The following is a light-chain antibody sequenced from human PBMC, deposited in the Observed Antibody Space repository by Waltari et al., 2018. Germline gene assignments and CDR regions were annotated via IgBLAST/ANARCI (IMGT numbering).Light chain of an antibody. CDR3: QQCNNWPFT. CDR1: QSVSSN. CDR2: GAS. Sequence: EIVMTQSPATLSVSPGARATLSGRASQSVSSNLAWYQQKPGQAPRLLIYGASTRATGIPARFSGSGSGTEFTLTISSLQSEDFAVYYCQQCNNWPFTFGPGTKVDIK. J-gene: IGKJ3*01. V-gene: IGKV3-15*01.